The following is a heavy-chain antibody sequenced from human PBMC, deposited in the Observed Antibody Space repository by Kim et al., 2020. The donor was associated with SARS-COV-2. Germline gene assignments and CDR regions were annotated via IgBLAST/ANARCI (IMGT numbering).Heavy chain of an antibody. CDR2: IYYSGST. CDR3: ARGTYYYGSGSYYGGVYFDY. CDR1: GGSISSYY. J-gene: IGHJ4*02. Sequence: SETLSPTCTVSGGSISSYYWSWIRQPPGKGLEWIGYIYYSGSTNYNPSLKSRVTISVDTSKNQFSLKLSSVTAADTAVYYCARGTYYYGSGSYYGGVYFDYWGQGTLVTVSS. D-gene: IGHD3-10*01. V-gene: IGHV4-59*13.